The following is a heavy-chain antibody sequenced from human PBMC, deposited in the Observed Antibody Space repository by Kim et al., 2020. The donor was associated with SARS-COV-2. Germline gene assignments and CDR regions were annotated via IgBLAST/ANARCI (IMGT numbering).Heavy chain of an antibody. Sequence: GGSLRLSCAASGFTFSSYSMNWVRQAPGKGLEWVSSISSSSSYIYYADSVKGRFTISRDNAKNSLYLQMNSLRAEDTAVYYCARDSHTAKGMDVWGQGTTVTVSS. D-gene: IGHD5-18*01. CDR3: ARDSHTAKGMDV. CDR2: ISSSSSYI. J-gene: IGHJ6*02. V-gene: IGHV3-21*01. CDR1: GFTFSSYS.